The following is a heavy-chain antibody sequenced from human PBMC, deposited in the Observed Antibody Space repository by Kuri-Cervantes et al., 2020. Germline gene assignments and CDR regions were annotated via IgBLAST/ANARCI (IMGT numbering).Heavy chain of an antibody. V-gene: IGHV3-23*01. D-gene: IGHD2-2*01. CDR2: ISGSGGST. J-gene: IGHJ5*02. CDR3: AREQRGQLLPRNNWFDP. CDR1: GFTFSSYG. Sequence: GESLKISCAASGFTFSSYGTHWVRQAPGKGLEWVSAISGSGGSTYYADSVKGRFTISRDNAKNSLYLQMNSLRAEDTAVYYCAREQRGQLLPRNNWFDPWGQGTLVTVSS.